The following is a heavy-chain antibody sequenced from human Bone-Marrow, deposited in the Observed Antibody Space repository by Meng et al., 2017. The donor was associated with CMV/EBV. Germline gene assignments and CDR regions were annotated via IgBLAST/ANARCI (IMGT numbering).Heavy chain of an antibody. Sequence: ASVKVSCKASGYTFTSYDINWVRQATGQGLEWMGWMNPNSGNTGYAQKFQGRVTMTRNTSISTAYMELSSRRSEDTAVYYCARGRVPREPLRNAFDIWGQGTMVTVSS. D-gene: IGHD1-26*01. CDR2: MNPNSGNT. V-gene: IGHV1-8*01. CDR3: ARGRVPREPLRNAFDI. CDR1: GYTFTSYD. J-gene: IGHJ3*02.